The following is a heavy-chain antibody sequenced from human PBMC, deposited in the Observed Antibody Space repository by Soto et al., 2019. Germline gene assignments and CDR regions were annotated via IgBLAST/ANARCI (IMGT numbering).Heavy chain of an antibody. V-gene: IGHV3-48*04. CDR1: GFTFSSYW. Sequence: EVQLVESGGGLVQPGGSLRLSCAASGFTFSSYWMSWVRQAPGKGLEWVSYISSSGSTIYYADSVKGRFTISRDNAKNSLYLQMNSLRAEDTAVYYCAREGWELLHDAFDIWGQGTMVTVSS. CDR2: ISSSGSTI. D-gene: IGHD1-26*01. CDR3: AREGWELLHDAFDI. J-gene: IGHJ3*02.